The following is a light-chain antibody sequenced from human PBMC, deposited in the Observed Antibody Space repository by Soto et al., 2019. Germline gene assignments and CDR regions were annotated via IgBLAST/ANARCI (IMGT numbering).Light chain of an antibody. CDR1: QSVSSN. CDR2: GAS. J-gene: IGKJ1*01. Sequence: EIVMTQSPATLSVSPGERATLSCRASQSVSSNLAWYQQKPGQAPRLLIYGASTRATGIPARFSGSGSETDFTLTISSLQSEYFAVYYCQQYNYWPWTFGHGTKVEIK. V-gene: IGKV3-15*01. CDR3: QQYNYWPWT.